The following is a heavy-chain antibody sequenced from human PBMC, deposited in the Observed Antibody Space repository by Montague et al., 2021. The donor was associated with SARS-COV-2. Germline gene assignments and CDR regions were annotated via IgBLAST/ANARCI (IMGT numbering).Heavy chain of an antibody. CDR1: SGSIISSGYY. D-gene: IGHD3-10*01. J-gene: IGHJ4*02. Sequence: SETLSLTCSASSGSIISSGYYWGWIRQPPGKELEWIGNIYYSGTTYYNPSPQSRGTISVDTSKNHLSLRLSSVTAADTAVYFCARGMIRGVTTPFDYWGQGSQVTVSS. CDR3: ARGMIRGVTTPFDY. CDR2: IYYSGTT. V-gene: IGHV4-39*02.